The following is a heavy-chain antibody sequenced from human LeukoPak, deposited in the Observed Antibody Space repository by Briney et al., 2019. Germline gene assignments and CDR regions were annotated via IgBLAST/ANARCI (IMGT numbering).Heavy chain of an antibody. CDR1: GGSISSYY. D-gene: IGHD3-16*01. J-gene: IGHJ4*02. CDR2: VYYSGST. Sequence: SETLSLTCSVSGGSISSYYWNWIRKPPGKGLEWIGYVYYSGSTNYSPSLKSRVTISVDTSKNQFSLKLSSVTAADTAVYYCARYGLIRGFEYWGQGTLVTVSS. CDR3: ARYGLIRGFEY. V-gene: IGHV4-59*01.